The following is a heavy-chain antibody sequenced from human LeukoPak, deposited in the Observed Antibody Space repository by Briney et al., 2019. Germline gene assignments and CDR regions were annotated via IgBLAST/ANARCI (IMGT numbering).Heavy chain of an antibody. CDR3: ARVLRSITMVRADYYYGMDV. Sequence: ASVKVSCKASGYTFTSYDINWVRQATGQGLEWMGWMNPNSGNTGYAQKFQGRVTMTRNTSISTAYMELSSLRSEDTAMYYCARVLRSITMVRADYYYGMDVWGQGTTVTVSS. CDR2: MNPNSGNT. V-gene: IGHV1-8*01. D-gene: IGHD3-10*01. J-gene: IGHJ6*02. CDR1: GYTFTSYD.